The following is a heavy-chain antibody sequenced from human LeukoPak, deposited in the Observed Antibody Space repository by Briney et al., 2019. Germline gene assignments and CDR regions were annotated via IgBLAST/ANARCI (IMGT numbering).Heavy chain of an antibody. V-gene: IGHV3-21*01. D-gene: IGHD5-12*01. CDR1: GFTFDDYG. J-gene: IGHJ4*02. CDR2: ISSSSSYI. Sequence: PGGSLRLSCAASGFTFDDYGMSWVRQAPGKGLEWVSSISSSSSYIYYADSVKGRFTISRDNAKNSLYLQMNSLRAEDTAVYYCARGGYSGYDYPFDYWGQGTLVTVSS. CDR3: ARGGYSGYDYPFDY.